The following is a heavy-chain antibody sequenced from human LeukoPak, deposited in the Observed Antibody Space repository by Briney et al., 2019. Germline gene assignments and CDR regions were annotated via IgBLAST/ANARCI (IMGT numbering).Heavy chain of an antibody. CDR1: GFTFSSYS. Sequence: GGSLRLSCAASGFTFSSYSMNWVRQAPGKGLEWVSSISSSSSYIYYADSVKSRFTISRDNAKNSLYLQMNSLRAEDTAVYYCATYDSSGYSFDYWGQGTLVTVSS. CDR3: ATYDSSGYSFDY. CDR2: ISSSSSYI. V-gene: IGHV3-21*01. D-gene: IGHD3-22*01. J-gene: IGHJ4*02.